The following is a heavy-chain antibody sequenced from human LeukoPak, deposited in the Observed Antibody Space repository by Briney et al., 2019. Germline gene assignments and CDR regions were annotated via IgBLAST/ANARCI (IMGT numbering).Heavy chain of an antibody. CDR2: ISSSSSYI. CDR3: ARDWGYGSGSYYRVY. CDR1: GFTFSSYS. Sequence: KSGGSLRLSCAASGFTFSSYSMNWVRQAPGKGLEWVSSISSSSSYIYYADSVKGRFTISRDNAKNSLYLQMNSLRAEDTAVYYCARDWGYGSGSYYRVYWGQGTLVTVSS. V-gene: IGHV3-21*01. D-gene: IGHD3-10*01. J-gene: IGHJ4*02.